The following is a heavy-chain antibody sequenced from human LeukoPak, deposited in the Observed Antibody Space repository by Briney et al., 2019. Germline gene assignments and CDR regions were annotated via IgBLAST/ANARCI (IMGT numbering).Heavy chain of an antibody. D-gene: IGHD3-10*01. CDR1: GGSTSSDY. CDR3: ARAHGSPSVRLFDY. J-gene: IGHJ4*02. CDR2: VYNSGDT. V-gene: IGHV4-59*08. Sequence: PSETLSLTCTVSGGSTSSDYWSWIRQSPGKGLEWVGYVYNSGDTGKNPSLRSRVTILLDTSRNQCSLKLTSVSAADTAVYYCARAHGSPSVRLFDYWGQGTLVTVSS.